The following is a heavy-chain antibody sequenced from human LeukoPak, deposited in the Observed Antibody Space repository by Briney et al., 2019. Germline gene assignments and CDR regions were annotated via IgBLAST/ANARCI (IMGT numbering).Heavy chain of an antibody. V-gene: IGHV1-8*03. CDR1: GYTFTIYD. J-gene: IGHJ4*02. D-gene: IGHD6-6*01. CDR2: MNPNSGNI. Sequence: GASVKVSCTASGYTFTIYDINWVRQATGQGLEWMGWMNPNSGNIVYAQKFQGRVTITRDTSINTAYMELSSLRSEDTAVYYCASAYSSSAPFDYWGQGTLVTVSS. CDR3: ASAYSSSAPFDY.